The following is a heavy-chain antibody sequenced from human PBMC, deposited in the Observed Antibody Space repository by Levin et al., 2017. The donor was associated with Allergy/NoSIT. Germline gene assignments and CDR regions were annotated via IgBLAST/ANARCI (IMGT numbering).Heavy chain of an antibody. CDR2: ISPGDSET. J-gene: IGHJ1*01. CDR1: GYSFTSYW. D-gene: IGHD3-22*01. CDR3: ARIPDSSGYQGGFGYFQH. Sequence: GGSLRLSCKGSGYSFTSYWIGWVRQMPGKGLEWMGIISPGDSETRYSPSFQGQVTISADKSISTAYLQWSSLKASDTAMYYCARIPDSSGYQGGFGYFQHWGQGTLLTVSS. V-gene: IGHV5-51*01.